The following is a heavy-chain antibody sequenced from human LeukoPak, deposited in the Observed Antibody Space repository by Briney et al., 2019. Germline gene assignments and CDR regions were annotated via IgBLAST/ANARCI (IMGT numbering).Heavy chain of an antibody. CDR3: AREPSYGDYPSWFDY. D-gene: IGHD4-17*01. CDR2: IYYSGST. Sequence: PSETLSLTCTVSGGSISSYYWSWIRQPPGKGLEWIGYIYYSGSTNYNPSLKSRVTISVDTSKNQFSLKLGSVTAADTAVYYCAREPSYGDYPSWFDYWGQGTLVTVSS. V-gene: IGHV4-59*01. J-gene: IGHJ4*02. CDR1: GGSISSYY.